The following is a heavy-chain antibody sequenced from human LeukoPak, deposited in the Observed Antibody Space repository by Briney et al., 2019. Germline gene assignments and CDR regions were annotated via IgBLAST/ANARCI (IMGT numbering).Heavy chain of an antibody. D-gene: IGHD6-25*01. Sequence: AGGSLRLSCAASGFTVSSNYMTWVRRAPGKGLEWVSVIYAGGSTYYADSVKGRFTISRDNSKNTLYLLMNNLRAEDTAVYYCARAQRGDYMDVWGKGTTVTISS. J-gene: IGHJ6*03. CDR2: IYAGGST. CDR1: GFTVSSNY. CDR3: ARAQRGDYMDV. V-gene: IGHV3-53*01.